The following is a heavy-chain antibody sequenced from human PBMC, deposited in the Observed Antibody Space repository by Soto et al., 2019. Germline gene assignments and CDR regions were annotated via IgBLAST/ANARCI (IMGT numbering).Heavy chain of an antibody. V-gene: IGHV4-39*01. J-gene: IGHJ6*02. CDR3: ARHAYYGSGSYWYYYYYYGMDV. D-gene: IGHD3-10*01. Sequence: PSETLSLTCTVCGGSISSSSYYWGWISQPPGKGLEWIGSIYYSGSTYYNPSLKSRATISVDTSKNQFSLKLSSLTAADTAVYYCARHAYYGSGSYWYYYYYYGMDVWGHGTTVTVSS. CDR1: GGSISSSSYY. CDR2: IYYSGST.